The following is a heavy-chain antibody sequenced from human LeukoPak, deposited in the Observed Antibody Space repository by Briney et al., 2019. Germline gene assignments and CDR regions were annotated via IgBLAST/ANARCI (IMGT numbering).Heavy chain of an antibody. CDR1: GDSINSYQ. CDR2: IYSSGNT. Sequence: SETLSLTCTVSGDSINSYQWSWIRQPAGKGLEWIGLIYSSGNTNYNPSLKSRVTMSVDTSKNEFSLELSSVTAADTAIYYCARDLVVVPAVMGTRDAFDVWGQGTIVTVSA. CDR3: ARDLVVVPAVMGTRDAFDV. D-gene: IGHD2-2*01. J-gene: IGHJ3*01. V-gene: IGHV4-4*07.